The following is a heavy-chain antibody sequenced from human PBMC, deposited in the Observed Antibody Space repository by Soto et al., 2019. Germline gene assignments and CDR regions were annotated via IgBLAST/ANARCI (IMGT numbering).Heavy chain of an antibody. D-gene: IGHD2-8*01. CDR1: DFTFSSYA. CDR3: TRDPNGDYVGAFDF. J-gene: IGHJ3*01. V-gene: IGHV3-23*01. Sequence: LRLSCEASDFTFSSYAMSWVRQAPGKGLEWVSSISGSGNRTYYADSVKGRFTISRDNSKNTLYLQMNSLRAEDTAVYYCTRDPNGDYVGAFDFWDQGSMVTVSS. CDR2: ISGSGNRT.